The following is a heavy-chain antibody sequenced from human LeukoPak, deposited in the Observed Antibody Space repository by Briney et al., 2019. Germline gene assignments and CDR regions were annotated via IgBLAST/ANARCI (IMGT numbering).Heavy chain of an antibody. CDR2: IYHSGST. CDR3: ARLYRRFPHGFDP. D-gene: IGHD2-2*01. J-gene: IGHJ5*02. CDR1: GGSFSGYY. V-gene: IGHV4-34*01. Sequence: SETLSLTCAVYGGSFSGYYWSWIRQPPGKGLEWIGSIYHSGSTYYNPSLKSRVTISVDTSKNQFSLKLSSVTAADTAVYYCARLYRRFPHGFDPWGQGTLVTVSS.